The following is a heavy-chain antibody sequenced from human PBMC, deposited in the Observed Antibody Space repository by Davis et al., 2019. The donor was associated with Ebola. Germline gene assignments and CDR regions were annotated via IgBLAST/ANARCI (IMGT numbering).Heavy chain of an antibody. CDR3: AKGPAGPFDY. CDR1: GFTFSDYY. J-gene: IGHJ4*02. V-gene: IGHV3-23*01. Sequence: GESLKISCAASGFTFSDYYMSWIRQAPGKGLEWVSAISGSGGSTYYADSVKGRFTISRDNSKNTLYLQMNSLRAEDTAVYYCAKGPAGPFDYWGQGTLVTVSS. CDR2: ISGSGGST. D-gene: IGHD2-15*01.